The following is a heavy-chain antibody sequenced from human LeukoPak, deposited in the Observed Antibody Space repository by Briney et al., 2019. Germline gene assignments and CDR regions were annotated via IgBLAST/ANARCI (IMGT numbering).Heavy chain of an antibody. D-gene: IGHD2-2*01. CDR2: IYTSGST. V-gene: IGHV4-61*02. J-gene: IGHJ5*02. CDR1: GGSISSGSYY. Sequence: SQTLSLTCTVSGGSISSGSYYWSWIRQPAGKGLEWIGRIYTSGSTNYNPSLKSRVTISVDTSKNQFSLKLSSVTAADTAVYSCARDCSSTSCPHNWFDPWGQGTLVTVSS. CDR3: ARDCSSTSCPHNWFDP.